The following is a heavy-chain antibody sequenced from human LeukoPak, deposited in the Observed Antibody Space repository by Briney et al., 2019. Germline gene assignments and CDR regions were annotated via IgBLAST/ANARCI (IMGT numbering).Heavy chain of an antibody. V-gene: IGHV4-61*05. Sequence: SETLSLTCTVSGGSISNFEYYWAYIRQPPGKGLEWIGYIYYSGSTNYNPSLKSRVTISVDTSKNQFSLKLSSVTAADTAVYYCARTTEAHSWRTRYYDYYMDVWGKGTTVTVSS. D-gene: IGHD6-13*01. J-gene: IGHJ6*03. CDR1: GGSISNFEYY. CDR3: ARTTEAHSWRTRYYDYYMDV. CDR2: IYYSGST.